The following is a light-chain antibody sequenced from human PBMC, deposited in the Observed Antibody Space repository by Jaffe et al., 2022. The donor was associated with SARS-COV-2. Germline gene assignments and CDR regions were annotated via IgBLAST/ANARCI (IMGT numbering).Light chain of an antibody. CDR2: DAS. V-gene: IGKV1-33*01. Sequence: DIQMTQSPSSLSASVGDRVTITCQASQGITNYLNWYQQKPGKAPKLLIYDASNLETGVPSRFRGGGSGTDFTFTISSLQPEDIATYYCQQYDDVPFTFGPGTKVDIK. CDR1: QGITNY. CDR3: QQYDDVPFT. J-gene: IGKJ3*01.